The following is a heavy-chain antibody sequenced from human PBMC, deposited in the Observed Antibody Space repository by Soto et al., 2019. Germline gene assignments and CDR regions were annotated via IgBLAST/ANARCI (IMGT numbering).Heavy chain of an antibody. CDR1: GLTFSRHA. J-gene: IGHJ4*02. V-gene: IGHV3-23*01. CDR3: AKSPEWPDRYFDY. CDR2: ITANSGSS. D-gene: IGHD3-3*01. Sequence: EVQLLESGGGLAQPGGSLRLSCVASGLTFSRHAMVWVRQAPGKGLEWVSTITANSGSSDYGDSVKGRFTISRDNAGSTLFLPMNRLRVEDTATYYCAKSPEWPDRYFDYWGQGTLVTVSS.